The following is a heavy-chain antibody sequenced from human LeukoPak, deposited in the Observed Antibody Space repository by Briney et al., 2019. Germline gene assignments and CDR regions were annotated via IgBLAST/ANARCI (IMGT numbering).Heavy chain of an antibody. D-gene: IGHD3-22*01. V-gene: IGHV3-66*01. Sequence: GGSLRLSCAASGFTVSSNYMSWVRQAPGKRLEWVSVIYSGGSTYYADSVKGRFTISRDNSKNTLYLQMNSLRAEDTAVYYCARAAGNYYDSSGYFRLEYYFDYWGQGTLVTVSS. CDR2: IYSGGST. J-gene: IGHJ4*02. CDR3: ARAAGNYYDSSGYFRLEYYFDY. CDR1: GFTVSSNY.